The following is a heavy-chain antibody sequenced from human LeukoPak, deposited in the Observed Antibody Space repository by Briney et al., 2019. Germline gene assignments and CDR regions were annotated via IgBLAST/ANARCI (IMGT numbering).Heavy chain of an antibody. CDR2: IYYSGST. Sequence: SETLSLTCTVSGGSISSSSYYWGWIRQPPGKGLGWIGSIYYSGSTYYNPSLKSRVTISVDTSKNQFSLKVSSVTAADTAVYYCARLGGNQVLYYFDYWGQGTLVTVSS. V-gene: IGHV4-39*01. J-gene: IGHJ4*02. CDR3: ARLGGNQVLYYFDY. CDR1: GGSISSSSYY. D-gene: IGHD1-14*01.